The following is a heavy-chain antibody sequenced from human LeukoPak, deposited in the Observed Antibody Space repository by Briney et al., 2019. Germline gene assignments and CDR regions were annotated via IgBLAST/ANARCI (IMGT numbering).Heavy chain of an antibody. CDR2: ISGSGGST. CDR3: AKGGRVVVSMGDAFDI. CDR1: GFTFSNYA. Sequence: PGGSLRLSCAASGFTFSNYAMSWFRQAPGKGLEWVSAISGSGGSTYYADSVRGRFTISRDNSKKTLYLQMNSLRTEDTAVYYCAKGGRVVVSMGDAFDIWGQGTTVTVSS. J-gene: IGHJ3*02. V-gene: IGHV3-23*01. D-gene: IGHD2-15*01.